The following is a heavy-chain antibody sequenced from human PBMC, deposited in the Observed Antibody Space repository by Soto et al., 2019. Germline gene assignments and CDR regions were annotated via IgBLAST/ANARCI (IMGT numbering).Heavy chain of an antibody. V-gene: IGHV3-33*01. Sequence: QVQLVESGGGVVQPGRSLRLSCAASGFTFSSYGMHWVRQAPGKGLEWVAVIWYDGSNKYYADSVKGRFTISRDNSKNTLYLQMNSLRAEDTAVYYCARVGYCSGGSCPSGWGQGTLVTVSS. CDR3: ARVGYCSGGSCPSG. CDR2: IWYDGSNK. J-gene: IGHJ4*02. CDR1: GFTFSSYG. D-gene: IGHD2-15*01.